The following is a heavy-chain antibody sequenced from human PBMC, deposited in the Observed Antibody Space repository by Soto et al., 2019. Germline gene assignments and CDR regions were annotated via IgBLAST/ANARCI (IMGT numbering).Heavy chain of an antibody. CDR1: GYTFTSYD. V-gene: IGHV1-8*01. Sequence: QVQLVQSGAEVKKPGASVKVSCKASGYTFTSYDINWVRQATGQGLEWMGWMNPNSGNTGYAQKLKGRVTMTRNTSISKADMELSSLRSEDTPVYYCARSPYCDYVLDILNNYGSDVWGQGTTVTVSS. CDR2: MNPNSGNT. J-gene: IGHJ6*02. D-gene: IGHD3-16*01. CDR3: ARSPYCDYVLDILNNYGSDV.